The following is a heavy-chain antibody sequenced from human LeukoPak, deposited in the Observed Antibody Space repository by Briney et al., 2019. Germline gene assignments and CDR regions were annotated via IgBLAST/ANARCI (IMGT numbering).Heavy chain of an antibody. Sequence: GGSLRLSCAASGFTFSSYWMHWVRQAPGKGLVWVSRINSDGSSTYYADSVKGRFTISRDKAKNTLYLQMNSLRAEDTAVFYCARAFTSDAFDIWGQGTMVTVSS. CDR3: ARAFTSDAFDI. J-gene: IGHJ3*02. CDR1: GFTFSSYW. CDR2: INSDGSST. V-gene: IGHV3-74*01. D-gene: IGHD1-1*01.